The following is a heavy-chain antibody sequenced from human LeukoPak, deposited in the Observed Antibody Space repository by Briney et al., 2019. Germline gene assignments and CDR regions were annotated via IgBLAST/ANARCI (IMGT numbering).Heavy chain of an antibody. CDR3: ARGMVYVTPDYYGMDV. CDR2: ISYDGSNK. CDR1: GFTFNSYA. D-gene: IGHD2-8*01. V-gene: IGHV3-30*04. J-gene: IGHJ6*02. Sequence: GRSLRLSCAASGFTFNSYAMHWVRQAPGKGLEWVAVISYDGSNKYYADSVKGRFTISRDNSKNTLYLQMNSLRAEDTAVYYCARGMVYVTPDYYGMDVWGQGTTVTVSS.